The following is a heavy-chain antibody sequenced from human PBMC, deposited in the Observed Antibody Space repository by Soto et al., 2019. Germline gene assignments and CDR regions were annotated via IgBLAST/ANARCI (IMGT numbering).Heavy chain of an antibody. Sequence: ASVKVSCKASGYTFTSYYMHWVRQAPGQGLEWMGIINPSGGSTSYAQKFQGRVTMTRDTSTSTVYMELSSLRPEDTAVYYCAIETGSWSFDYWAQGTLVTVSS. CDR3: AIETGSWSFDY. CDR2: INPSGGST. V-gene: IGHV1-46*03. CDR1: GYTFTSYY. J-gene: IGHJ4*02. D-gene: IGHD6-13*01.